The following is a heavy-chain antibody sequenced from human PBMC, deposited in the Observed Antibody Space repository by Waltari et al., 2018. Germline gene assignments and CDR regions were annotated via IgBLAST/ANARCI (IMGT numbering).Heavy chain of an antibody. V-gene: IGHV4-4*02. D-gene: IGHD2-21*01. J-gene: IGHJ4*02. CDR1: GGSISSSNW. CDR2: IYHSGST. CDR3: ARDYGPQPHIDSVFDY. Sequence: QVQLQESGPGLVKPSGTLSLTCAVSGGSISSSNWWSWVRQPPGKGLEWIGEIYHSGSTNYNPSLKSRVTIPGDKSKNQFSLKLSSVTAADTAVYYCARDYGPQPHIDSVFDYWGQGTLVTVSS.